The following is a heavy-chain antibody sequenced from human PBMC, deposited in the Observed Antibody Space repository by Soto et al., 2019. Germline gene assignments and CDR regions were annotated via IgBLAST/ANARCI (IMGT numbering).Heavy chain of an antibody. CDR2: IYHSGST. V-gene: IGHV4-30-2*01. J-gene: IGHJ4*02. CDR3: ARALYGDYKVDHFDY. Sequence: QLQLQESGSGLVKPSQTLSLTCAVSGGSISSGGYSWSWIRQPPGKGLEWIGYIYHSGSTYYNPSLKSPVTTSVDMPKNQFSLKLRSVTAADTAVYYCARALYGDYKVDHFDYWVQGTLVTVSS. D-gene: IGHD4-17*01. CDR1: GGSISSGGYS.